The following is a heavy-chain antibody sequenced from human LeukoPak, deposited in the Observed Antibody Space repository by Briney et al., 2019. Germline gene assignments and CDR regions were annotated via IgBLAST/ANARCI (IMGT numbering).Heavy chain of an antibody. V-gene: IGHV3-48*03. D-gene: IGHD3-9*01. CDR2: ISSSGSTI. J-gene: IGHJ4*02. CDR3: TKDLGTEYNIFDY. Sequence: PGGSLRLSCVASGFTFSSYEMNWVRQAPGEGLEWVSYISSSGSTIYYPDSVKGRFTISRDNSKNTLYLQMNSLRPEDTAVYYCTKDLGTEYNIFDYWGQGTLVTVSS. CDR1: GFTFSSYE.